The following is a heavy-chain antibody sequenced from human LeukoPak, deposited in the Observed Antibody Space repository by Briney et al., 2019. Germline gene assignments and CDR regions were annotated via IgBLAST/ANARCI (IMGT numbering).Heavy chain of an antibody. CDR1: GFTFSSYS. V-gene: IGHV3-23*01. J-gene: IGHJ4*02. CDR3: AKAYGTNGYYQLPIDF. CDR2: ISGSGGST. D-gene: IGHD3-22*01. Sequence: GGSLRLSCAASGFTFSSYSMNWVRQAPGKGLEWVSAISGSGGSTYYADSVKGRFTISRDNSRNTLYLQLNNLRADDTALYYCAKAYGTNGYYQLPIDFWGRGTLVTVSS.